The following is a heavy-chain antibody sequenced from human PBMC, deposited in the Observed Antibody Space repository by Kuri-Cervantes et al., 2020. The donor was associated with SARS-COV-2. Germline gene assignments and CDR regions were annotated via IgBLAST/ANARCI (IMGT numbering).Heavy chain of an antibody. D-gene: IGHD1-1*01. J-gene: IGHJ3*02. CDR3: TRVPPTAGAYWNAFDI. Sequence: GGSLRLSCAASGFTFSSYGMHWVRQAPGKGLEWVAFIRYDGSNKYYADSVKGRFTISRDNSKNTVYLQMNSLKTEDTAIYFCTRVPPTAGAYWNAFDIWGHGTVVTVSS. CDR2: IRYDGSNK. V-gene: IGHV3-30*02. CDR1: GFTFSSYG.